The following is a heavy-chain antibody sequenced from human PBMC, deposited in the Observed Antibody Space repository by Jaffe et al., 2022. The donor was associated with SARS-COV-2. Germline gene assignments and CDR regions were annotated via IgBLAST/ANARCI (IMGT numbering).Heavy chain of an antibody. J-gene: IGHJ4*02. CDR2: INAGNGKT. CDR3: ARPEGWFGGDWYPYFDY. Sequence: QVQLVQSGAEVKKPGASVKVSCKASGYTFTGHVIQWVRQAPGQSLEWMGWINAGNGKTKYSQKFQGRVTITRDTSASTAYMEVSSLKFEDTAVYYCARPEGWFGGDWYPYFDYWGQGTLVTVSS. V-gene: IGHV1-3*01. D-gene: IGHD6-19*01. CDR1: GYTFTGHV.